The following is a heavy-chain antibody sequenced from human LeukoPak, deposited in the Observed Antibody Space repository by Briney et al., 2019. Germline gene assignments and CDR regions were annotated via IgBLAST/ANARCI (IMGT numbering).Heavy chain of an antibody. CDR1: GFTFSKAW. CDR3: TTDGVRIAVAGTWYGMDV. D-gene: IGHD6-19*01. V-gene: IGHV3-15*01. CDR2: VKSKTDGGTT. Sequence: GGSLTLSWAASGFTFSKAWMSWVRQAPGKGLEWVGRVKSKTDGGTTECAAPVKGRFTIPREDSKNTLYLQMNSLKTEDTAVYYCTTDGVRIAVAGTWYGMDVWGQGTTVTVSS. J-gene: IGHJ6*02.